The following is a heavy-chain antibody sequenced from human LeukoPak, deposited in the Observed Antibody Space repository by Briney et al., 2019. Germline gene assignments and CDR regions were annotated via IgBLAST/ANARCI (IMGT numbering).Heavy chain of an antibody. J-gene: IGHJ3*02. V-gene: IGHV3-48*03. Sequence: GGSLRLSCAASGFTFSSYEMNWVRQAPGKGLEWVSYISSSGSTIYYADSVKGRFTISRDNANNSLYLQMNSLRAEDTAVYYCARDRQRWLQSPNDAFDIWGQGTIVTVSS. CDR3: ARDRQRWLQSPNDAFDI. D-gene: IGHD5-24*01. CDR1: GFTFSSYE. CDR2: ISSSGSTI.